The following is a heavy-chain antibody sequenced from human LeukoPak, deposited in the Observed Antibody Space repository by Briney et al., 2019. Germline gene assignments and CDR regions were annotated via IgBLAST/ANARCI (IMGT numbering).Heavy chain of an antibody. D-gene: IGHD2-2*01. CDR3: ARGGCSSTSCFGVMAFDYYYYMDV. CDR2: IIPIFGTA. V-gene: IGHV1-69*05. CDR1: GGTFSSYA. Sequence: ASVKVSCKASGGTFSSYAISWVRQAPGQGLEWMGGIIPIFGTANYAQKFQGRVTITRNTSISTAYMELSSLRSEDTAVYYCARGGCSSTSCFGVMAFDYYYYMDVWGKGTTVTVSS. J-gene: IGHJ6*03.